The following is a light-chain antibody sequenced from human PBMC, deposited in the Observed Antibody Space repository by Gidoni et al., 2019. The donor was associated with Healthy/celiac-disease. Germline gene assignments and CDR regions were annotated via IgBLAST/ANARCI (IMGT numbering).Light chain of an antibody. CDR2: AAS. V-gene: IGKV1-9*01. Sequence: QFTQSPSSLSASVGDRVTITCRASQGISSYLAWYQQKPGTAPKLLIYAASTLQSGVPSRFSGSGSGTDFTLTISSLQPEDFATYYCQQLNSYPITFGPGTKVDIK. CDR1: QGISSY. CDR3: QQLNSYPIT. J-gene: IGKJ3*01.